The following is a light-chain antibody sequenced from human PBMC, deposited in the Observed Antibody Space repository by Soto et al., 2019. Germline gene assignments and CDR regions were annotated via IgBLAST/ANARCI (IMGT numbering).Light chain of an antibody. CDR1: QSIGRW. Sequence: DIQMTQSPSTLSASVGDTVTVTCRASQSIGRWLAWYQQKPGKAPKLLIFDASTLESGVPSRFSGSGSGTEFTLTISSLQPEDSAVYYCQKHNQWPITFGQGTRLEIK. CDR2: DAS. V-gene: IGKV1-5*01. CDR3: QKHNQWPIT. J-gene: IGKJ5*01.